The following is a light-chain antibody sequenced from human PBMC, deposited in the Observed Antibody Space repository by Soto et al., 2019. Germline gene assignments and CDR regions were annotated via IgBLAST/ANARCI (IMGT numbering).Light chain of an antibody. CDR3: QQYSNWPPIT. J-gene: IGKJ5*01. CDR2: DTS. CDR1: QSVSIH. Sequence: ETVMTLSLGTLSVSLGERATLSCRASQSVSIHLAWYQQKPGQAPRLLIYDTSTRATGIPARFSGSGSGTEFTLTISSLQSEDFAVYYCQQYSNWPPITFAQGTRLENK. V-gene: IGKV3-15*01.